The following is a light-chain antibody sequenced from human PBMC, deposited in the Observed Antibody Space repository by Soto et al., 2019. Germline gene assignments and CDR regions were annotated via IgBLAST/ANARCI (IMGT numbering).Light chain of an antibody. J-gene: IGKJ1*01. CDR2: DAS. CDR3: QQYNNWPPWT. Sequence: ILMTQSPATLSVSPGDRATLSCRASQSISNNLAWYQQKPGQAPRLLIYDASTRATGIPARFTGSGSGTEFTLTISGLQPEDFAVYYCQQYNNWPPWTFGPGTKVEIK. V-gene: IGKV3-15*01. CDR1: QSISNN.